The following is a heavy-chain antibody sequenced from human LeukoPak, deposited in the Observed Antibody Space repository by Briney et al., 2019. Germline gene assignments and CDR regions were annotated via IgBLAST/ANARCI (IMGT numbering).Heavy chain of an antibody. CDR3: ARYCSSSSCSGGFDY. V-gene: IGHV3-21*01. J-gene: IGHJ4*01. CDR2: ITGSTNYI. CDR1: GFPLSGYS. D-gene: IGHD2-2*01. Sequence: GGSLRLSCAASGFPLSGYSMNWVRQAPGKGLEWVSSITGSTNYIYYADSVKGRFTISRDNAKNSLYLQMNTLRDEDTAVYYCARYCSSSSCSGGFDYWGHGTLVTVSS.